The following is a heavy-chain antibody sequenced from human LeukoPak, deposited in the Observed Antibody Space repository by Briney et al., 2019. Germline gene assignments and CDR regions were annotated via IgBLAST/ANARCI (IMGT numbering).Heavy chain of an antibody. V-gene: IGHV1-3*01. J-gene: IGHJ5*02. CDR1: GYTFTSYA. CDR3: ARNQFNYDSSGYVNWFDP. Sequence: ASVKVSCKASGYTFTSYAMHWVRQAPGQRLEWMGWINAGNGNTKYSQKFQGRVTITRDTSASTAYMELSSLRSEDTAVYYCARNQFNYDSSGYVNWFDPWGQGTLVTVSS. D-gene: IGHD3-22*01. CDR2: INAGNGNT.